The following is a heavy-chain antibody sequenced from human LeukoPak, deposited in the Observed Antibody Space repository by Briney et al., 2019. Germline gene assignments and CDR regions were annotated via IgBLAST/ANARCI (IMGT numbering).Heavy chain of an antibody. CDR2: IYYSGNT. CDR1: GGSISSSSYY. Sequence: SETLSLTCTVSGGSISSSSYYWGWIRQPPGKGLEWIGSIYYSGNTYYNPSLKSRVTMSVDTSKNQFSLKLSSVTAADTAVYYCARRPQYYYDSSGYPALLDYWGQGTLVTVSS. V-gene: IGHV4-39*01. J-gene: IGHJ4*02. D-gene: IGHD3-22*01. CDR3: ARRPQYYYDSSGYPALLDY.